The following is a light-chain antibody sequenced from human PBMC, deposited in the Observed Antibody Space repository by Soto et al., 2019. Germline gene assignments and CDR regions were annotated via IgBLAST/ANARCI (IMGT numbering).Light chain of an antibody. V-gene: IGKV1-33*01. J-gene: IGKJ2*01. Sequence: DIQMTQSPSSLSASVGDRVTITCQASQDISNNLNWYQQEPGKAPKLLIYDASNLETGVPSRFSGSGSGTDFTFTISSLQPEDIATYYCQQYDNLPYTFGQGTKLEIK. CDR3: QQYDNLPYT. CDR2: DAS. CDR1: QDISNN.